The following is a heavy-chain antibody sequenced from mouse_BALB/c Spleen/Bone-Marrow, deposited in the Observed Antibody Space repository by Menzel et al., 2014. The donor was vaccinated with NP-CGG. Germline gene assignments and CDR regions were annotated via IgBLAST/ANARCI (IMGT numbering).Heavy chain of an antibody. CDR1: GFTFNSYG. V-gene: IGHV5-9-2*01. Sequence: DVMLVESGGGLVKPGGSLKLSCAASGFTFNSYGMSWVRQTPEKRLEWVATISGGGSYTFYPDSVKGRFTISRDNAKNNLYLQLSSLRSEDTALYYCARHAYYDQTEVSFVYWGQGTLVTVSA. J-gene: IGHJ3*01. D-gene: IGHD2-4*01. CDR3: ARHAYYDQTEVSFVY. CDR2: ISGGGSYT.